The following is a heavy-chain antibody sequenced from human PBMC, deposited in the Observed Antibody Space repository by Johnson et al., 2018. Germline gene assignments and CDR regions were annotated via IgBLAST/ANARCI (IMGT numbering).Heavy chain of an antibody. Sequence: VQLVESGGGVVQPGRSLGLSCAASGFTFEDYAMHWVRQAPGRGLEWVSRISWNSAAIDYADSVRGRFTISRDNAKNALYLQMNSRRAEDTAVYFCAKDMHYGVSVCCMDVWGKGTTVTVSS. V-gene: IGHV3-9*01. J-gene: IGHJ6*03. CDR1: GFTFEDYA. CDR3: AKDMHYGVSVCCMDV. CDR2: ISWNSAAI. D-gene: IGHD5/OR15-5a*01.